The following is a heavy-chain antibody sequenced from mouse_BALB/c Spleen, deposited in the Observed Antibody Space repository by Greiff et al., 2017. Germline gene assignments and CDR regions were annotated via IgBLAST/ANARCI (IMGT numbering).Heavy chain of an antibody. Sequence: VQLQQSGPELVKPGASVKMSCKASGYTFTSYYIHWVKQRPGQGLEWIGWIYPGDGSTKYNEKFKGKTTLTADNSSSTAYMLLSSLTSEDSAIYFCARKCYSSLAMDYWGQGTSVTVSS. V-gene: IGHV1S56*01. CDR1: GYTFTSYY. J-gene: IGHJ4*01. CDR2: IYPGDGST. CDR3: ARKCYSSLAMDY. D-gene: IGHD2-5*01.